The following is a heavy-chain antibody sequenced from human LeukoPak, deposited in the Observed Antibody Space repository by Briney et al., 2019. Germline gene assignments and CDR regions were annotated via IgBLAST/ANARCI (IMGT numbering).Heavy chain of an antibody. Sequence: PSETLSLTCAVYGGSFSGYYWSWIRQPPGKGLKWIGEINHSGSTNYNPSLKSRVTISVDTSKNQFSLKLSSVTAADTAVYYCAKSQGQYDFWSGYYHPYFDYWGRGTLVTVSS. CDR2: INHSGST. J-gene: IGHJ4*02. CDR1: GGSFSGYY. D-gene: IGHD3-3*01. CDR3: AKSQGQYDFWSGYYHPYFDY. V-gene: IGHV4-34*01.